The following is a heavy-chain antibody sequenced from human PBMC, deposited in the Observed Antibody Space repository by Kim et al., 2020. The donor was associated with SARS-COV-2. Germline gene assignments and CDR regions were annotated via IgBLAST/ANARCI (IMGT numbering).Heavy chain of an antibody. J-gene: IGHJ5*02. CDR2: IYYSGNT. CDR1: GGSISGYY. D-gene: IGHD3-10*01. Sequence: SETLSLTCTVSGGSISGYYWSWIRQPPKTGLEWIGYIYYSGNTKYNPSLKSRVTMSVDTSKNQFSLKLNSVTAADTAVYYCARDNYDGSGSNWLDLWGQG. V-gene: IGHV4-59*13. CDR3: ARDNYDGSGSNWLDL.